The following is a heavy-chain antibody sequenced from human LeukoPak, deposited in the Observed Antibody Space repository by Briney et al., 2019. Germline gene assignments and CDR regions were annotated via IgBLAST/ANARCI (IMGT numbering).Heavy chain of an antibody. CDR2: ISAYNGNT. CDR1: GYTFTSYG. CDR3: ARAAYYYDSSSYYPE. J-gene: IGHJ4*02. D-gene: IGHD3-22*01. Sequence: ASVKVSCKASGYTFTSYGISWVRQAPGQGLEWMGWISAYNGNTNYAQKLQGRVTMTTDTSTSTAYMELRSLRSDDTAVYYCARAAYYYDSSSYYPEWGQGTLVTVSS. V-gene: IGHV1-18*01.